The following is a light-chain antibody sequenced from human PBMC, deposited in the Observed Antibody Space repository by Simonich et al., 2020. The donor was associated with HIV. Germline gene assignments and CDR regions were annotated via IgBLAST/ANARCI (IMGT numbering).Light chain of an antibody. J-gene: IGLJ2*01. CDR1: SSNIGAGYD. Sequence: QSVLTQPPSVSGAPGQRVTISCTGSSSNIGAGYDVHWYQQLPGTAPKLLIYGNTNRPSGVPDRFSGSKSGNTASLTISGLQAEDEADYYCCSYAGRYTLVFGGGTKLTVL. V-gene: IGLV1-40*01. CDR3: CSYAGRYTLV. CDR2: GNT.